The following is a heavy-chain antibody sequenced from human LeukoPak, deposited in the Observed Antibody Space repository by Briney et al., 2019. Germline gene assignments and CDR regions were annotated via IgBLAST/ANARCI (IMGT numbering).Heavy chain of an antibody. Sequence: ASVKVSCKASGSTFTSYDINWVRQATGQGLEWMGWMNPNSGNTGYAQKFQGRVTMTRNTSISTAYMELSSLRSEDTAVYYCARPGLATNWFDPWGQGTLVTVSS. CDR3: ARPGLATNWFDP. J-gene: IGHJ5*02. D-gene: IGHD3-16*01. CDR1: GSTFTSYD. CDR2: MNPNSGNT. V-gene: IGHV1-8*01.